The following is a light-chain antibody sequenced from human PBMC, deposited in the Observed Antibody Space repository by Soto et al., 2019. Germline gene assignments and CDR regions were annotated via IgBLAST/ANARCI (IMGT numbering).Light chain of an antibody. CDR1: SSDVGGYNF. Sequence: QSALTQPPSASGSPGQSVAISCTGTSSDVGGYNFVSWFQQHPGKVPRLILYQITERPSGVPDRFSGSRSGNTASLTVSVLQADDEADYFFSSYAGNNNWVFGGGTKLTVL. CDR2: QIT. J-gene: IGLJ3*02. V-gene: IGLV2-8*01. CDR3: SSYAGNNNWV.